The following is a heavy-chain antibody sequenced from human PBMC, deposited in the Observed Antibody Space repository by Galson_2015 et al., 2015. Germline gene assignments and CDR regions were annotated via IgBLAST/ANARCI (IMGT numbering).Heavy chain of an antibody. Sequence: SVKVSCKAFGYTFTTSDYMHWVRQAPGEGLEWMGIINPSDGITNYTQKFQGRVTITRDTSTSTVYIEVSSLRSEDTAVYYCARAADQYFDYWGQGTPVTVSS. J-gene: IGHJ4*02. CDR2: INPSDGIT. CDR3: ARAADQYFDY. D-gene: IGHD4-11*01. V-gene: IGHV1-46*01. CDR1: GYTFTTSDY.